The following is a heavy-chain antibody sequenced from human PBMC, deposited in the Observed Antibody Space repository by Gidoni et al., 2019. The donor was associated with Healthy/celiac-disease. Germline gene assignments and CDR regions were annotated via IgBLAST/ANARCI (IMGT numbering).Heavy chain of an antibody. D-gene: IGHD6-19*01. V-gene: IGHV3-7*01. CDR2: IKQDGSEK. CDR3: ARDAGGGYSSGLDAFDI. Sequence: EVQLVESGGGLVQPGGSLRLSCAASGFAFRSYWMSWVRQAPGKGLEWVANIKQDGSEKYYVDSVKGRFTISRDNAKNSLYLQMNSLRAEDTDVYYCARDAGGGYSSGLDAFDIWGQGTMVTVSS. CDR1: GFAFRSYW. J-gene: IGHJ3*02.